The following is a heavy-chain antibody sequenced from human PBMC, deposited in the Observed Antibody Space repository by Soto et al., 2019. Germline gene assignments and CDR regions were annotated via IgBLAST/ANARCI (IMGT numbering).Heavy chain of an antibody. V-gene: IGHV4-59*01. CDR3: ARDRDGYNYFDY. D-gene: IGHD5-12*01. Sequence: LSLTCTVSGGSITSYYWNWIRQPPGKGLEWIGYIYYSGSTNYNPSLKSRVSLSVDTSKNQFSLKVYSVTAADTAVYYCARDRDGYNYFDYWGQGTLVTVSS. CDR2: IYYSGST. CDR1: GGSITSYY. J-gene: IGHJ4*02.